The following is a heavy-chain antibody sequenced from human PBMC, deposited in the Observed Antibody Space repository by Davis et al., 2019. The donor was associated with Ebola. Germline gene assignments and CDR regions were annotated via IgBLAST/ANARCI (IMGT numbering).Heavy chain of an antibody. CDR1: GFTFSRYW. CDR2: IKQDGSEK. V-gene: IGHV3-7*03. CDR3: ARDPRLYGDLDS. Sequence: GESLKISCAASGFTFSRYWMTWVRQAPGKGLEWVANIKQDGSEKYYVDSVKGRFTISRDNAKNSLYLQMNSLGAEDTAVYYCARDPRLYGDLDSWGQGTLVAVSS. J-gene: IGHJ4*02. D-gene: IGHD4-17*01.